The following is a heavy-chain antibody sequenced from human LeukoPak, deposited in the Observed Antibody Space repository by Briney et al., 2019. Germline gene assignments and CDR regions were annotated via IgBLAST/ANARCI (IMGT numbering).Heavy chain of an antibody. V-gene: IGHV4-59*01. CDR3: ARHRGSSSNFDY. J-gene: IGHJ4*02. Sequence: SETLSLTCTVSGGSISSYYWSWIRQPPGKGLEWIGYIYYSGSTNYNPSLRSRVTISVDTSKNQFSLKLSSVTAADTAVYYCARHRGSSSNFDYWGQGTLVTVSS. CDR1: GGSISSYY. D-gene: IGHD6-6*01. CDR2: IYYSGST.